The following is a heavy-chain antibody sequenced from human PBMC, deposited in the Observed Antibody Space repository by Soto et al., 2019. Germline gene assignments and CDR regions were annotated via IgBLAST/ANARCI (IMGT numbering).Heavy chain of an antibody. V-gene: IGHV5-51*01. D-gene: IGHD3-3*01. CDR2: IYPGDSDT. CDR1: GYSFTSYW. J-gene: IGHJ5*02. Sequence: GESLKISCKGSGYSFTSYWIGWVRQMPGKGLEWMGIIYPGDSDTRYSPSFQGQVTISADKSISTAYLQWSSLKASDTAMYYCARLFISARITIFGVVIPGWFDPWGQGTLVTVSS. CDR3: ARLFISARITIFGVVIPGWFDP.